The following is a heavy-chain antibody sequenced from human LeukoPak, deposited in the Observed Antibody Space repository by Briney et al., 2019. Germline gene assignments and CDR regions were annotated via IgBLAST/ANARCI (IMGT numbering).Heavy chain of an antibody. Sequence: SETLSLTCTVSGGSISSYYWGWIRQPPGKGLEWIGSIYYSGSTYYNPSLKSRVTISVDTSKNQFSPKLSSVTAADTAVYYCASRRYGDYPGGIDYWGQGTLVTVSS. D-gene: IGHD4-17*01. J-gene: IGHJ4*02. V-gene: IGHV4-39*07. CDR3: ASRRYGDYPGGIDY. CDR1: GGSISSYY. CDR2: IYYSGST.